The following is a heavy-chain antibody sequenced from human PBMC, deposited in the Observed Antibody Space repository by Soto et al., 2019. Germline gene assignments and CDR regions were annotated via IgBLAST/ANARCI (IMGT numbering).Heavy chain of an antibody. CDR2: IYYSGST. Sequence: SETLSLTCTVSGGSISSSSYYWGWIRQPPGKGLEWIGSIYYSGSTYYNPSLKSRVTISVDTSKNQFSLKLSSVTAADTAVYYCARWGTRGVIITDAFDIWGQGTVVTVSS. J-gene: IGHJ3*02. D-gene: IGHD3-10*01. CDR1: GGSISSSSYY. CDR3: ARWGTRGVIITDAFDI. V-gene: IGHV4-39*01.